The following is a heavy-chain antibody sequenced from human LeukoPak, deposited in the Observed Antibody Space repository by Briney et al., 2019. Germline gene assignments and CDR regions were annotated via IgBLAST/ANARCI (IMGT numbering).Heavy chain of an antibody. CDR3: AKEGVIAARAFYYYYYMDV. V-gene: IGHV4-61*02. D-gene: IGHD6-6*01. CDR1: GGSISSSSYY. Sequence: PSETLSLTCTVSGGSISSSSYYWSWIRQPAGKGLEWIGRIYTSGSTNYNPSLKSRVTMSVDTSKNQFSLKLTSVTAADTALYYCAKEGVIAARAFYYYYYMDVWSKGTTVTVSS. CDR2: IYTSGST. J-gene: IGHJ6*03.